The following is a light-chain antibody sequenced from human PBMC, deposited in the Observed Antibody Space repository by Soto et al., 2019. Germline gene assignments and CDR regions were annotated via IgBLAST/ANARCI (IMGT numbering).Light chain of an antibody. CDR2: DAS. Sequence: EFVLTQSLGTLSLSPGERATLSCRASQSVSSNLAWYQQKPGQAPRLLIYDASQRATGIAARFSGSGSGTDFTLTISSLEPEDFALYYCQHRSNWPAFGGGTKVDIK. CDR1: QSVSSN. J-gene: IGKJ4*01. CDR3: QHRSNWPA. V-gene: IGKV3-11*01.